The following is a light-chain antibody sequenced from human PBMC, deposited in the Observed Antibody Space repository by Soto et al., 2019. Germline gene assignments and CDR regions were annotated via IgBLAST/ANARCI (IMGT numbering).Light chain of an antibody. CDR2: EVS. V-gene: IGLV2-14*01. CDR3: RSYTTSSTPVV. J-gene: IGLJ2*01. CDR1: SSDVGGYNY. Sequence: QSVLTQPASVSGSPGQSITISCTGTSSDVGGYNYVSWYQQHPGKGPKLMIYEVSNRPSGVSNRFSGSKSGNTASLTISGLQAEDEADYYCRSYTTSSTPVVFGGGTKLTVL.